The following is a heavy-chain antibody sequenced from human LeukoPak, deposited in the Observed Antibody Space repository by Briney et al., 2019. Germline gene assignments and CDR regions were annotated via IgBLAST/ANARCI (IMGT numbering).Heavy chain of an antibody. D-gene: IGHD1-26*01. J-gene: IGHJ4*02. CDR1: GGTFSGYY. Sequence: PSETLSLTCAVYGGTFSGYYWSWIRQPPGKRLEWVGESNDSGGTNYNPSLKSRVTISVDTSKNQFSLKLSSVTAADTAVYYCASSVGATTGDYWGQGTLVTVSS. V-gene: IGHV4-34*01. CDR2: SNDSGGT. CDR3: ASSVGATTGDY.